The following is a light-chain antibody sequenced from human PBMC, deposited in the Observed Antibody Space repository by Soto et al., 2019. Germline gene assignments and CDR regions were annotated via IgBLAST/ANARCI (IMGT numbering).Light chain of an antibody. J-gene: IGKJ2*01. CDR3: QQDANSPFT. Sequence: EIVLTQSPGTLPLSPGERATLSCRASQSVSSNYLVWYQQKPGQAPRPLIYVASSRATGIPDRFSGSGSGTDFKLTISRLEPEDVAVYYCQQDANSPFTFGQGTKLEIK. V-gene: IGKV3-20*01. CDR1: QSVSSNY. CDR2: VAS.